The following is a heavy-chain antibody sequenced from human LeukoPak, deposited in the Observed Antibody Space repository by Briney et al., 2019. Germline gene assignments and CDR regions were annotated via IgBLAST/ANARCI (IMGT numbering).Heavy chain of an antibody. V-gene: IGHV3-48*03. J-gene: IGHJ6*03. Sequence: GGSLRLSCAASGFTLSSYEMNWVRQAPGKGLEWVSYISSSGSTIYYADSVEGRFTISRDNAKNSLYLQMNSLRAEDTAVYYCARDRYSSSPYYYYYYMDVWGKGTTVTVSS. D-gene: IGHD6-6*01. CDR3: ARDRYSSSPYYYYYYMDV. CDR1: GFTLSSYE. CDR2: ISSSGSTI.